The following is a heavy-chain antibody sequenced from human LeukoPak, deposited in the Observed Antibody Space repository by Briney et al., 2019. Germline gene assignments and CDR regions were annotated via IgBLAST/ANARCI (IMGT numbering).Heavy chain of an antibody. CDR3: ARGGVSMVRGVMPYYFDY. CDR1: GGSFSGYY. CDR2: INHSGST. Sequence: SETLSLTCAVYGGSFSGYYWSWIRQPPGKGLEWIGEINHSGSTNYNPSLKSRVTISVGTSKNQFSLKLSSATAADTAVYYCARGGVSMVRGVMPYYFDYWGQGTLVTVSS. D-gene: IGHD3-10*01. V-gene: IGHV4-34*01. J-gene: IGHJ4*02.